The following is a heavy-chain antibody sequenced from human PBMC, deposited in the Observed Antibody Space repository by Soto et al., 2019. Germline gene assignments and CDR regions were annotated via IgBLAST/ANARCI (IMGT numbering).Heavy chain of an antibody. Sequence: GASVKVSCKASGGTFSSYAISWVRQAPGQGLEWMGGIIPIFGTANYAQKFQGRVTITADESTSTAYMELSSLRSEDTAVYYCASSYSPWELLLKYYYYGMDVWGQGTTVTVSS. V-gene: IGHV1-69*13. J-gene: IGHJ6*02. CDR1: GGTFSSYA. D-gene: IGHD1-26*01. CDR2: IIPIFGTA. CDR3: ASSYSPWELLLKYYYYGMDV.